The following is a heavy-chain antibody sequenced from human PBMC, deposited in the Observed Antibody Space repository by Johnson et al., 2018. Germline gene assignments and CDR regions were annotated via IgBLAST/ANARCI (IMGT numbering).Heavy chain of an antibody. CDR2: ISYDGSNE. D-gene: IGHD3-3*01. J-gene: IGHJ6*02. Sequence: QVQLVESGGGVVQPGRSLRLSCAASGFTFSSYGMHWVRQAPGKGLEWVAVISYDGSNEYYADSVKGRFTISRDNSKNKLYLQMNSLRAEDTAVYYCARDLEDFWSGLDVWGQGTTVTVSS. CDR1: GFTFSSYG. V-gene: IGHV3-30*03. CDR3: ARDLEDFWSGLDV.